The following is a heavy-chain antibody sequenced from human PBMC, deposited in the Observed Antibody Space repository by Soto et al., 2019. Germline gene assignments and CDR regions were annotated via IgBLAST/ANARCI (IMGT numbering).Heavy chain of an antibody. V-gene: IGHV5-51*01. CDR3: ARHQYRRGWYFYPDAFDI. CDR1: GYSFTSYW. J-gene: IGHJ3*02. D-gene: IGHD6-19*01. Sequence: GESLKISCKGSGYSFTSYWIGWVRQMPGKGLEWMGIIYPGDSDTRYSPSFQGQVTISADKSISTAYLQWSSLKASDTAMYYCARHQYRRGWYFYPDAFDIWGQGTMVTVSS. CDR2: IYPGDSDT.